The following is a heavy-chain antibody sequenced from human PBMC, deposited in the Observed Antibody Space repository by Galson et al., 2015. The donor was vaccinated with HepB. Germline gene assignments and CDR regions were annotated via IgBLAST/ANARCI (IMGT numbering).Heavy chain of an antibody. Sequence: TLSLTCTVSGDSISSSGHYWNWVRQSPGKGLEWIGYIYYSGSTYYNLSLKSRVSMSVDTSKNQFSLKLTSVTVADTAVYFCARETGHYGAFDLWGQGTLVTVSS. V-gene: IGHV4-31*03. D-gene: IGHD4-17*01. J-gene: IGHJ3*01. CDR2: IYYSGST. CDR1: GDSISSSGHY. CDR3: ARETGHYGAFDL.